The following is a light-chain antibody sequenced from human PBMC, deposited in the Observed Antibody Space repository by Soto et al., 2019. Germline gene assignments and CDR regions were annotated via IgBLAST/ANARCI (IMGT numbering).Light chain of an antibody. J-gene: IGLJ1*01. Sequence: ELTQPPSVSVAPGQTARITCGGDKLGSKIVHWYKQRPGQAPVAVVFDATDRPSGIPDRFSASRSGDTATLTISRVDAGDEADYFCQVWASTAEFFVFGSGTKVTVL. CDR3: QVWASTAEFFV. V-gene: IGLV3-21*02. CDR1: KLGSKI. CDR2: DAT.